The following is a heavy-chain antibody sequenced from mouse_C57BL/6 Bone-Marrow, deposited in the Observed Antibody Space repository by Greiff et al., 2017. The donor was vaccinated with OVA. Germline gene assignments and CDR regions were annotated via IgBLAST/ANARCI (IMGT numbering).Heavy chain of an antibody. CDR2: IHPNSGSN. D-gene: IGHD2-14*01. J-gene: IGHJ1*03. Sequence: QVQLQQPGAELVKPGASVKLSCKASGYTFTSYWMHWVKQRPGQGLEWIGMIHPNSGSNNYNEKFKSKATLTVDKSSSTAYMQLSSLTSEDSAVYYCAREGYPYWYFDVWGTGTTVTVSS. CDR1: GYTFTSYW. CDR3: AREGYPYWYFDV. V-gene: IGHV1-64*01.